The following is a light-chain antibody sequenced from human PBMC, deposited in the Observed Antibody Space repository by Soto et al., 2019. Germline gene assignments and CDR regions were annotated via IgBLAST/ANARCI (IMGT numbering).Light chain of an antibody. J-gene: IGKJ1*01. V-gene: IGKV1-5*01. Sequence: DIQMTQSPSILSASVGDRVTISCRASQTINSWLAWYQQKPGKAPRPLIYDAYSLESGVPSRFSGSGYGTEFTLTITGLQPDDFATYYCQQYDSSLGTFGQGTKVDIK. CDR2: DAY. CDR1: QTINSW. CDR3: QQYDSSLGT.